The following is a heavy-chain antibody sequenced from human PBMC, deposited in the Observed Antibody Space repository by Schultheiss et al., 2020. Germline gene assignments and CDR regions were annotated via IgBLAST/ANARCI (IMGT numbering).Heavy chain of an antibody. J-gene: IGHJ4*02. Sequence: GGSLRLSCAASGFTFSSYEMNWVRQAPGKGLEWVSYISISGSTIYYADSVKGRFTISRDNTKNTMYLQMNSVRAEDTAVYYCARQGGYNFDFWGQGTLVTVSS. CDR3: ARQGGYNFDF. CDR1: GFTFSSYE. V-gene: IGHV3-48*03. CDR2: ISISGSTI. D-gene: IGHD5-24*01.